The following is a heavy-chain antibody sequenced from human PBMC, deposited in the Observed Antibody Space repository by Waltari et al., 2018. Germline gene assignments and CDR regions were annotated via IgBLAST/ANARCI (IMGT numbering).Heavy chain of an antibody. CDR3: ARRLGYCSSTSCYAEHDAFDI. V-gene: IGHV4-39*01. D-gene: IGHD2-2*01. CDR2: IYYRGST. Sequence: WIGSIYYRGSTDYNPSLKSRVTISVDTSKNQFSLKLSSVTAADTAVYYCARRLGYCSSTSCYAEHDAFDIWGQGTMVTVSS. J-gene: IGHJ3*02.